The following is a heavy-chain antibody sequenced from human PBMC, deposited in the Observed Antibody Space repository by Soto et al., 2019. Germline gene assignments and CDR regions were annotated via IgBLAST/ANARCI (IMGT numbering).Heavy chain of an antibody. D-gene: IGHD5-12*01. Sequence: SVKVSFKASGGTFSSYAISWLRQAPGQGLEWMGGIIPIFGTANYAQKFQGRVTITADKSTSTAYMELSSLRSEDTAVYYCARDGGYVLYGMDVWGQGTTVTVSS. CDR3: ARDGGYVLYGMDV. V-gene: IGHV1-69*06. CDR1: GGTFSSYA. CDR2: IIPIFGTA. J-gene: IGHJ6*02.